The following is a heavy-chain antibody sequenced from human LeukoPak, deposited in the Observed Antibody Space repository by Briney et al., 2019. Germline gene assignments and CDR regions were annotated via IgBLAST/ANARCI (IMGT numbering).Heavy chain of an antibody. CDR2: IKQDGSEK. J-gene: IGHJ6*04. Sequence: PGGSLRLSCAASGFTFSSYWMSWVRQAPGKGLEWVANIKQDGSEKYYVDSVKGRFTISRDNAKNSLYLQMNSLRAEDTALYYCARESRRGYSGYDPKTYYYYYGMDVWGKGTTVTVSS. CDR3: ARESRRGYSGYDPKTYYYYYGMDV. V-gene: IGHV3-7*03. D-gene: IGHD5-12*01. CDR1: GFTFSSYW.